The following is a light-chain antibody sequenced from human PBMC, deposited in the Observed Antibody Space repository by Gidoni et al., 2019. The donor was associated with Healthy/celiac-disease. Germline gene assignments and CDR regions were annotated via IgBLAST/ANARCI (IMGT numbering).Light chain of an antibody. CDR3: QQRSNWPPLT. CDR1: QSVSSY. Sequence: DIVLTQSPATLSLSPGERANLSCRASQSVSSYLAWYQQKPGQAPRLLIYDASNRATGIPARFSGSGSGTDFTLTISSLEPEDCAVYYCQQRSNWPPLTFGGGTKVEIK. V-gene: IGKV3-11*01. CDR2: DAS. J-gene: IGKJ4*01.